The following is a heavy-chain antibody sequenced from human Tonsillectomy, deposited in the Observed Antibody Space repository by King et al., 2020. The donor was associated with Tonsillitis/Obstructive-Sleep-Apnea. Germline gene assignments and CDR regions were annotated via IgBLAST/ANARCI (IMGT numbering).Heavy chain of an antibody. CDR3: ARSGSNEDSYSYVMDV. Sequence: QLVQSGEEVKKPGESLRISCKGSGYSFTNYWINWVRQMPGKGLEWMGTVDPNDSYTNYSPSFQGHVTISADNSISTAYLQWSSLKASDTAMYYCARSGSNEDSYSYVMDVSGQGTTVTVSS. CDR1: GYSFTNYW. J-gene: IGHJ6*02. CDR2: VDPNDSYT. D-gene: IGHD1-14*01. V-gene: IGHV5-10-1*03.